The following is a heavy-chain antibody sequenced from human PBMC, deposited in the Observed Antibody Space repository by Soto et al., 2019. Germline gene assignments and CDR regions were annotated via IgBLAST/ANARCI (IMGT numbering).Heavy chain of an antibody. CDR3: ARDFWFEELSGGYYYYAMDV. D-gene: IGHD3-10*01. CDR1: GGSISSSY. Sequence: QVQLQESGPGLVKPSETLSLTCTVSGGSISSSYWSWIRQPPGKGLEWIGYIYYTGSTYYSPSLRLRVIISVDASKSQFSLKLSSVTAADTAVYYCARDFWFEELSGGYYYYAMDVWGQGTTVTVSS. CDR2: IYYTGST. J-gene: IGHJ6*02. V-gene: IGHV4-59*01.